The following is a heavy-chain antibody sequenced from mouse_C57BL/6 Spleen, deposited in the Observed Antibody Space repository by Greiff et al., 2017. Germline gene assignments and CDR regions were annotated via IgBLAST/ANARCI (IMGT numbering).Heavy chain of an antibody. D-gene: IGHD1-1*01. Sequence: QVQLQQPGAELVRPGSSVKLSCKASGYTFTSYWMDWVKQRPGQGLEWIGNIYPSDSETHYNQKFKDKATLTVDKSSSTAYMQRSSLTSEDSAVYYCARPSSFYWYFDGWGTGTTVTVSS. CDR2: IYPSDSET. J-gene: IGHJ1*03. CDR3: ARPSSFYWYFDG. CDR1: GYTFTSYW. V-gene: IGHV1-61*01.